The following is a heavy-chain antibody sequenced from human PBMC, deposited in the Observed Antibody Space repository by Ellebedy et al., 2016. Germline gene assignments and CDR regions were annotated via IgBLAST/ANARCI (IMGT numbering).Heavy chain of an antibody. CDR2: ISYDGSSK. CDR1: GFTFGSYG. D-gene: IGHD1-26*01. V-gene: IGHV3-30*03. J-gene: IGHJ4*02. Sequence: GGSLRLXCAASGFTFGSYGIHWVRQAPGKGLEWVAVISYDGSSKYYADSVKGRFTISRDNSKNTLYLQMNSLRADDTAVYYCASYSGSAGVYWGQGTLVTVSS. CDR3: ASYSGSAGVY.